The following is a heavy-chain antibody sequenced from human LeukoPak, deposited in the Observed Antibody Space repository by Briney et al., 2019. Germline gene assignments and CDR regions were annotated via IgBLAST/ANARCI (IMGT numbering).Heavy chain of an antibody. CDR1: GFTFSSYG. Sequence: PGGSLRLSCAASGFTFSSYGMTWVRQAPGKGLEWVSYVSSSGSTIYYADSVKGRFTISRDNAKNSLYLQMNSLRDEDTAVYYCASPVNSGYDRATFDYWGQGTLVTVSS. J-gene: IGHJ4*02. CDR3: ASPVNSGYDRATFDY. V-gene: IGHV3-48*02. CDR2: VSSSGSTI. D-gene: IGHD5-12*01.